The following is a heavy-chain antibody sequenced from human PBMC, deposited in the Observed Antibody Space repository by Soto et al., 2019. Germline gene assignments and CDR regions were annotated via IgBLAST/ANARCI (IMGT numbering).Heavy chain of an antibody. D-gene: IGHD3-3*01. V-gene: IGHV1-69*13. CDR1: GGTFSSYA. CDR2: TIPIFGTA. Sequence: SVKVSCKASGGTFSSYAISWVRQAPGQGLEWMGGTIPIFGTANYAQKFQGRVTITADESTSTAFMELSSLRSEDTAVYYCARDPGVVIDAFDIWGQGTMVTVSS. CDR3: ARDPGVVIDAFDI. J-gene: IGHJ3*02.